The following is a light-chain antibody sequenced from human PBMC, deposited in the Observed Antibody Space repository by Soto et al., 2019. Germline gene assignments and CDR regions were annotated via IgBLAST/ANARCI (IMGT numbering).Light chain of an antibody. CDR3: SSYTSTVTLVV. J-gene: IGLJ2*01. Sequence: QSALTQPASVSASPGQSITISCTGTSSDIGDYNYVSWYQQRPGEAPKLILYEVENRPSGISDRFSGSKSGNTASLTISGLRTEDAADYYCSSYTSTVTLVVFGGGTKLTVL. V-gene: IGLV2-14*03. CDR2: EVE. CDR1: SSDIGDYNY.